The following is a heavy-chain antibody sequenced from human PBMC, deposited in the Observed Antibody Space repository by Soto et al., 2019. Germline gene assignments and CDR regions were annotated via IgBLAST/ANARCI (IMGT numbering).Heavy chain of an antibody. CDR2: IIPIFGTA. J-gene: IGHJ6*02. Sequence: SVKVSCKASGGTFSSYAISWVRQAPGQGLEWMGGIIPIFGTANYAQKFQGRVTITADKSTSTAYMELSSLRSEDTAVYYCARDGSSSWYSYGMDLWGQGTTVTVSS. CDR1: GGTFSSYA. V-gene: IGHV1-69*06. CDR3: ARDGSSSWYSYGMDL. D-gene: IGHD6-13*01.